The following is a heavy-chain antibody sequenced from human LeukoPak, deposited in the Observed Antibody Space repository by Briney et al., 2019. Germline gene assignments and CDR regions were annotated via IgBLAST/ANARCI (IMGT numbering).Heavy chain of an antibody. CDR2: ISGSGDTT. D-gene: IGHD3-3*01. CDR1: GLSIADYT. CDR3: AKSISRITIFGVLIRGFDY. J-gene: IGHJ4*02. Sequence: GGSLRLSCEASGLSIADYTMHWVRQVPGKGLEWVSSISGSGDTTYYTDSVKGRFTISRDNSMNTLYLQMNSLRAEDTAVYYCAKSISRITIFGVLIRGFDYWGQGTLVTVSS. V-gene: IGHV3-23*01.